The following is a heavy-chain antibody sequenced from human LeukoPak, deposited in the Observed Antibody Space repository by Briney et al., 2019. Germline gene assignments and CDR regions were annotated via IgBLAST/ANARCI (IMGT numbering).Heavy chain of an antibody. V-gene: IGHV4-4*07. D-gene: IGHD2-2*01. CDR2: VCNSGNT. CDR1: GVSISSFC. Sequence: SETLSLTCTVSGVSISSFCWSWIRQPATKGLEWIGHVCNSGNTNYNPSLRSRVIMSIDTSKNQLSLDLSSVTAADTAVYHCARGEAVPAAMGDLFDYWGQGTLVTVSS. J-gene: IGHJ4*02. CDR3: ARGEAVPAAMGDLFDY.